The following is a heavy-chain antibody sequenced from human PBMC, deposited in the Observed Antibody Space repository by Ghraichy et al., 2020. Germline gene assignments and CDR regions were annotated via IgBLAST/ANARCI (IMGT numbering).Heavy chain of an antibody. V-gene: IGHV3-7*03. CDR2: IKKDGSER. J-gene: IGHJ4*02. D-gene: IGHD3-9*01. CDR3: VRGDWFDY. CDR1: GFTFPNFR. Sequence: GGCLRLSCVASGFTFPNFRMNWVRQAPGKGLEWVANIKKDGSERSYVDSVKGRFTISRDNAKNSLSLQMNSLRAEDTAIYYCVRGDWFDYWGQGTLVTVSS.